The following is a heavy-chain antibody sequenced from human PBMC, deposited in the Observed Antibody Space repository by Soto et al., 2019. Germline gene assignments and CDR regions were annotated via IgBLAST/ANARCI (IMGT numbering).Heavy chain of an antibody. V-gene: IGHV3-33*01. CDR2: ISDGGDSK. D-gene: IGHD3-22*01. J-gene: IGHJ4*02. CDR3: ARAHSSSSHFFDY. CDR1: GFTFSSTG. Sequence: PGGSLRLSCAASGFTFSSTGMHWVRQAPGKGLEWVALISDGGDSKYYADSVKGRFTISRDNSKNTVYLQMNSLRADDTAVYFCARAHSSSSHFFDYWGQGTLVTVSS.